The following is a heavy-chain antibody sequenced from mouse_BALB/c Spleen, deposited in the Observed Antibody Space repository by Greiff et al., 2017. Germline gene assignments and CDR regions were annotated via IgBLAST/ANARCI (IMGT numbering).Heavy chain of an antibody. D-gene: IGHD1-1*01. CDR1: GYTFTSYV. CDR2: INPYNDGT. V-gene: IGHV1-14*01. Sequence: EVQLQQSGPELVKPGASVKMSCTASGYTFTSYVMHWVKQKPGQGLEWIGYINPYNDGTKYHEKFKGKATLTSDKSSSTAYMELSSLTSEDSAVYYCASWDYYGSSYPFAYWGQGTLVTVSA. J-gene: IGHJ3*01. CDR3: ASWDYYGSSYPFAY.